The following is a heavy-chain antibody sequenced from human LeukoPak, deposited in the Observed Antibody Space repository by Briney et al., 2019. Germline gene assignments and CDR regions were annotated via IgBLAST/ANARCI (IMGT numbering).Heavy chain of an antibody. J-gene: IGHJ5*02. CDR3: AKGGVNYYDSSGYPS. Sequence: GGSLRLSCAASGFTFSSYAMHWVRQAPGKGLEWVAVISYDGSNKYYADSVKGRFTISRDNSKNTLYLQMNSLRAEDTAVYYCAKGGVNYYDSSGYPSWGQGTLVTVSS. CDR2: ISYDGSNK. V-gene: IGHV3-30*04. D-gene: IGHD3-22*01. CDR1: GFTFSSYA.